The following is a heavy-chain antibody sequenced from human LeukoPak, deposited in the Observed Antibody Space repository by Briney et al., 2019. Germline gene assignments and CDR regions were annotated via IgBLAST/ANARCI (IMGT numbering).Heavy chain of an antibody. J-gene: IGHJ4*02. CDR2: MYTGGGR. Sequence: GGSLRLSCAASGFSVSNYYMSWVRQPPGKGLEWVSVMYTGGGRYYGDSVRGRFTISRDNSKNTVFLQMNSLRVEDTALYYCTRGQSYCGADCYSDWGQGTLVTVSS. V-gene: IGHV3-66*01. CDR3: TRGQSYCGADCYSD. CDR1: GFSVSNYY. D-gene: IGHD2-21*02.